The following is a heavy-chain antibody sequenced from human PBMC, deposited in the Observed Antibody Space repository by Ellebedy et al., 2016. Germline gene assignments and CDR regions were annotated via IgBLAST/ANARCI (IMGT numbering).Heavy chain of an antibody. CDR2: FDPEDGET. D-gene: IGHD2-21*02. Sequence: ASVKVSCKVSGYSLSELSTHWVRQAPGKGLEWMGGFDPEDGETNYAQKFQGRVTMTEDTSTDTAYMELSNLRSEDTAVYFCATDSSKSRLVMVTSAQAFDIWGQGTFITVSS. V-gene: IGHV1-24*01. CDR3: ATDSSKSRLVMVTSAQAFDI. J-gene: IGHJ3*02. CDR1: GYSLSELS.